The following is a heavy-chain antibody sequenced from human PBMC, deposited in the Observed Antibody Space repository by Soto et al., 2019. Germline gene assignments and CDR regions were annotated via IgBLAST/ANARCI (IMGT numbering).Heavy chain of an antibody. Sequence: GGSLRLSCAASGFTFSSSWMSWVRQAPGKGLEWVANIKEDGSEKNYVDSMKGRFTISRDNAKNSLYLQMNSLRAEDTAVYYCATLSLTTLNMRAFDIWGQGTMVTVSS. V-gene: IGHV3-7*01. D-gene: IGHD4-4*01. CDR1: GFTFSSSW. CDR2: IKEDGSEK. J-gene: IGHJ3*02. CDR3: ATLSLTTLNMRAFDI.